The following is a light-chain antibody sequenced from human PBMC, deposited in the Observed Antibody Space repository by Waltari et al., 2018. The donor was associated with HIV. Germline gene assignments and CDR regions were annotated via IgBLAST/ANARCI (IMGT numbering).Light chain of an antibody. CDR3: AAWDDSLNAYV. V-gene: IGLV1-44*01. CDR2: SLV. CDR1: SSNIGSHT. J-gene: IGLJ1*01. Sequence: QSVLTQTPSASGTPGQRVIVSCSGSSSNIGSHTVNWYQQLPGAPPRLRTPSLVRAPSGVPDQLSGAKSGASASLAISGLQSEDEADYYCAAWDDSLNAYVVGGGTKVTVL.